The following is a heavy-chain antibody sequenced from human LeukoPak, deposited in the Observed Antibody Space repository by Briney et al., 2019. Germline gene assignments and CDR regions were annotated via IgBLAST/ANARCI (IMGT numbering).Heavy chain of an antibody. D-gene: IGHD2/OR15-2a*01. CDR2: IYYSGST. Sequence: KPSETLSLTCTVSGGSISSYYWSWIRQPPGKGLEWIGSIYYSGSTYYNPSLKSRVTISVDTSKNQFSLKLSSVTAADTAVYYCASIVQDVWGKGTTVTVSS. CDR1: GGSISSYY. V-gene: IGHV4-59*05. J-gene: IGHJ6*04. CDR3: ASIVQDV.